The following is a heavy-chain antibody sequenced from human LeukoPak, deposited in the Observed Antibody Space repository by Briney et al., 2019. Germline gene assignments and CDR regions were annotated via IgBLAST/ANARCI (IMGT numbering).Heavy chain of an antibody. V-gene: IGHV4-61*08. J-gene: IGHJ4*02. Sequence: SETLSLTCTVSGGSISSGGYYWSWIRQHPGKGLEWIGYIYYSGSTNYNPSLKSRVTISVDTSKNQFSLKLSSVTAADTAVYYCARDVEQLVFDYWGQGTLVTVSS. CDR2: IYYSGST. CDR3: ARDVEQLVFDY. CDR1: GGSISSGGYY. D-gene: IGHD6-6*01.